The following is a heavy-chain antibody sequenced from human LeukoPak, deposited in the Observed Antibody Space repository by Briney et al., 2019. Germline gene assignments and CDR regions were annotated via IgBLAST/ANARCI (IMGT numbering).Heavy chain of an antibody. V-gene: IGHV3-74*01. CDR2: VKADGNS. CDR3: HPLAYTSD. Sequence: GGSLRLSCAVSGFTSDFTFSSRWMHWVGHSPGQGLVWVAVVKADGNSNYAASVKGRFTASRDNAKNTLYLQMNNLRVEDTALYFCHPLAYTSDWGQGTLVTVSS. CDR1: GFTSDFTFSSRW. D-gene: IGHD1-1*01. J-gene: IGHJ4*02.